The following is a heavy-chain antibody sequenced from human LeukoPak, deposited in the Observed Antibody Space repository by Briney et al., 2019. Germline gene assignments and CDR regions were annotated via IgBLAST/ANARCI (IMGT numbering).Heavy chain of an antibody. D-gene: IGHD3-10*01. Sequence: GGSLRLSCAASGFTFSSYSMNWVRQAPGKGLEWVSYISSSSSTIYYADSVKGRFTISRDNAKNSLYLQMNSLRAEDTAVYYCARATLLLWFGVRGNWYFDLWGRGTLVTVSS. CDR3: ARATLLLWFGVRGNWYFDL. CDR1: GFTFSSYS. CDR2: ISSSSSTI. J-gene: IGHJ2*01. V-gene: IGHV3-48*01.